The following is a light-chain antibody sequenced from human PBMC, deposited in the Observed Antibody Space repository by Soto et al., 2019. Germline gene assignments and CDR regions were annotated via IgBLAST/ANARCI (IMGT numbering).Light chain of an antibody. CDR1: QSISSW. CDR2: DAS. Sequence: DIQMTQSPSTLSASVGDRVTITCRASQSISSWLAWYQQKPGKAPKLLIYDASSLESGVPSRFSGSGSGTEYTPTNSSLQPDDFATYYCQQYNSYTGYTFGQGTKLEIK. J-gene: IGKJ2*01. V-gene: IGKV1-5*01. CDR3: QQYNSYTGYT.